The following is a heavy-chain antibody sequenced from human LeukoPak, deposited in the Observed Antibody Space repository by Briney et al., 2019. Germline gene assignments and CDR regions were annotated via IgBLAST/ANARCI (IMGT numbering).Heavy chain of an antibody. Sequence: GGSLRLSCAASGFTFSSYAMHWVRQAPGKGLEWVAVISYDGSNKYYADSAKGRFTISRDNSKNTLYLQMKSLRAEDTAVYYCACPNDYSNYAIDYWGQGTLVTVSS. CDR1: GFTFSSYA. D-gene: IGHD4-11*01. CDR3: ACPNDYSNYAIDY. CDR2: ISYDGSNK. J-gene: IGHJ4*02. V-gene: IGHV3-30*01.